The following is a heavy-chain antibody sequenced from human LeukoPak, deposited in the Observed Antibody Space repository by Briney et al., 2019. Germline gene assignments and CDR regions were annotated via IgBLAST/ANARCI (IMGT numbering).Heavy chain of an antibody. V-gene: IGHV1-18*01. J-gene: IGHJ6*02. D-gene: IGHD1-26*01. CDR2: ISAYNGNT. CDR3: ARDVYTPSQLAGATYYYYYGMDV. CDR1: GGTFSSYA. Sequence: GASVKVSCKASGGTFSSYAISWVRQAPGQGLEWMGWISAYNGNTNYAQKLQGGVTMTTDTSTSTAYMELRSLRSDDTAVYYCARDVYTPSQLAGATYYYYYGMDVWGQGTTVTVSS.